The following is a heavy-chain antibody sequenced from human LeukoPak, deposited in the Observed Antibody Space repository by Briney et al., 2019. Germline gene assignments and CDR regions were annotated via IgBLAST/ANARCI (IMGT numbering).Heavy chain of an antibody. J-gene: IGHJ4*02. CDR1: GYTFTSYG. CDR3: ARDSQLGYCSSTSCRDFDY. D-gene: IGHD2-2*01. V-gene: IGHV1-18*01. Sequence: ASVKVPCKASGYTFTSYGISWVRQAPGQGLEWMGWISAYNGNTNYAQKLQGRVPMTTDTSTSTAYMELRSLRSDDTAVYYCARDSQLGYCSSTSCRDFDYWGQGTLVTVSS. CDR2: ISAYNGNT.